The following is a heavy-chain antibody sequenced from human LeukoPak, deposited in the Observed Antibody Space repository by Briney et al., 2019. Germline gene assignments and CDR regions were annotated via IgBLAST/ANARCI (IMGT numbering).Heavy chain of an antibody. CDR1: GDSVSSNSAS. J-gene: IGHJ5*02. Sequence: SQTLSLTCAISGDSVSSNSASWNWNRQSPSRGLEWLGRTYYRSKWYNDYAVSVKSRITINPDTSKNQFSLQLNSVSPEDTAMYWCAREGVAVDNWFDPWGQGTLVTVSS. CDR3: AREGVAVDNWFDP. CDR2: TYYRSKWYN. V-gene: IGHV6-1*01. D-gene: IGHD6-19*01.